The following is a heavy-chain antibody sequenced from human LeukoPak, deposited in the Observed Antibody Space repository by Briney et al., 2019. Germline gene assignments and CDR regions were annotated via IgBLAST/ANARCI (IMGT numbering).Heavy chain of an antibody. J-gene: IGHJ4*02. CDR2: ISYDGSNK. CDR1: GFTFSSYA. V-gene: IGHV3-30-3*01. D-gene: IGHD1-1*01. CDR3: AKDLRPFKTGTTQVFDY. Sequence: GGSLRLSCAASGFTFSSYAMHWVRQAPGKGLEWVAVISYDGSNKYYADSVKGRFTISRDNSKNTLYLQMNSLRAEDTAVYYCAKDLRPFKTGTTQVFDYWGQGTLVTVSS.